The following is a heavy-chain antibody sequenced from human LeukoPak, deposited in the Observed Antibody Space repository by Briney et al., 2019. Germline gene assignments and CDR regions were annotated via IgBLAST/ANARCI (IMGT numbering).Heavy chain of an antibody. D-gene: IGHD3-22*01. CDR2: IIPVFGTA. CDR3: ARGAYYYDSSGYSGGDY. Sequence: SVKVSCKASGGTFSSYAISWVRQAPGQGLEWMGGIIPVFGTANYAQKFQGRVTITADESTSTAYMELSSLRSEDTAVYYCARGAYYYDSSGYSGGDYWGQGTLVTVSS. J-gene: IGHJ4*02. V-gene: IGHV1-69*13. CDR1: GGTFSSYA.